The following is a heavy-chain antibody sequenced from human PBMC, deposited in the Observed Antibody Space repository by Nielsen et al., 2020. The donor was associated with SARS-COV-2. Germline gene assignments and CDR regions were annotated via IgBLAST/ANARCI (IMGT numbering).Heavy chain of an antibody. CDR3: ARGRYCTSVNCYAKINDY. CDR2: ISPYNGNT. J-gene: IGHJ4*02. CDR1: GYTFASYG. Sequence: ASVKVSCKASGYTFASYGINWVRQAPGQGLEWMGWISPYNGNTNYAERFQGRVTMTTDTSTNTAYMELRSLRSADTVVYYCARGRYCTSVNCYAKINDYWGQGTLVTVSS. V-gene: IGHV1-18*01. D-gene: IGHD2-2*01.